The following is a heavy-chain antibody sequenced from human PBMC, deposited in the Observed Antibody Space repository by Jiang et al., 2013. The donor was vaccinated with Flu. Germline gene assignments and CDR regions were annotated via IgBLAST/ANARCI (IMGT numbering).Heavy chain of an antibody. Sequence: EWVSHIRSSGLISYYADSVKGRFTISRDNAKNSLYLEMNGLRAEDTAIYYCARDSDFLSGYLAPWGQGTLVTVSS. V-gene: IGHV3-48*03. CDR3: ARDSDFLSGYLAP. J-gene: IGHJ5*02. D-gene: IGHD3-3*01. CDR2: IRSSGLIS.